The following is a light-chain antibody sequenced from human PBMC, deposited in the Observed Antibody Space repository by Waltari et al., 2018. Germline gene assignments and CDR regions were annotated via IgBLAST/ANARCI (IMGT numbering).Light chain of an antibody. CDR3: ASWDGALTGVV. Sequence: QSVLTQPPSASGAPGQWVTISCSGSTSNIGNNYVYWYQKLPGTAPKLLVSMNDRRPSGVPDRYSGSKSGTSASLAISGLRSEDEADYCCASWDGALTGVVFGGGTRLTVL. CDR1: TSNIGNNY. J-gene: IGLJ2*01. CDR2: MND. V-gene: IGLV1-47*01.